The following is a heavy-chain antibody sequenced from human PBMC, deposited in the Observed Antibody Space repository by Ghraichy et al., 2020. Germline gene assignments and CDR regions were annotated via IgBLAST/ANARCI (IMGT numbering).Heavy chain of an antibody. Sequence: GGSLRLSCAAPGITFSNVWMSWVHQAPGKGLEWVGRIKTTGTTDYAAPVKGRFTISRDDSKKILYLQMNSLKTEDTAAYYCTTYNQKDAFDVWGQGTVVTVSS. D-gene: IGHD1-14*01. CDR2: IKTTGTT. CDR3: TTYNQKDAFDV. J-gene: IGHJ3*01. V-gene: IGHV3-15*05. CDR1: GITFSNVW.